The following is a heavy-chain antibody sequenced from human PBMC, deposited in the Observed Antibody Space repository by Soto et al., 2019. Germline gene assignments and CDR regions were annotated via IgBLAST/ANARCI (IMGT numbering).Heavy chain of an antibody. CDR2: INPSSGST. V-gene: IGHV1-46*03. CDR3: ARDRAPGWAYYYGMDV. D-gene: IGHD1-26*01. Sequence: QVQLVQSGAEVKKPGASVKVSCKASGNTFTSYYMHWVRQAPGQGLEWMGIINPSSGSTSYAQKCQGRVTMTRDTSTSTVYMERSSLRSEDTAVYYCARDRAPGWAYYYGMDVWGQGTTVTVSS. J-gene: IGHJ6*02. CDR1: GNTFTSYY.